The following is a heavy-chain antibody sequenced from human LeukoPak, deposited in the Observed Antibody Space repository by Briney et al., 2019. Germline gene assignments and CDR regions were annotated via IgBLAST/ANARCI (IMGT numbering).Heavy chain of an antibody. Sequence: ASVKVSCKASGYTFTSYYMHWVRQAPGQGLEWMGGIIPIFGTANYAQKFQGRVTITTDESTSTAYMELSSLRSEDTAVYYCAGTYYDFWSGYFPSSPFDPWGQGTLVTVSS. V-gene: IGHV1-69*05. D-gene: IGHD3-3*01. CDR2: IIPIFGTA. CDR1: GYTFTSYY. CDR3: AGTYYDFWSGYFPSSPFDP. J-gene: IGHJ5*02.